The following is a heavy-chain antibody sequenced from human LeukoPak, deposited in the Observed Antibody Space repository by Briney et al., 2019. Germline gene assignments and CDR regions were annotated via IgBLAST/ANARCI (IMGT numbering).Heavy chain of an antibody. CDR1: GFTFTTYA. J-gene: IGHJ6*02. D-gene: IGHD1-26*01. V-gene: IGHV3-23*01. CDR3: AKDVRVGGGGMDV. Sequence: GGSLRLSCAASGFTFTTYAMNWVRQAPGKGLEWVSLISSSGDNTHYADSVKGRFTISSDNYKNTVSLQMNSLSGEATAFFFCAKDVRVGGGGMDVWGQGTPVTVSS. CDR2: ISSSGDNT.